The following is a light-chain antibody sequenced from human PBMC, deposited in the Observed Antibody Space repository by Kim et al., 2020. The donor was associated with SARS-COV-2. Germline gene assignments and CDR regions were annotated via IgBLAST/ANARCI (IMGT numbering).Light chain of an antibody. CDR2: RNN. J-gene: IGLJ2*01. CDR3: QVWDSNTVI. V-gene: IGLV3-9*01. Sequence: SVALGQTAKISCGCNNIGGKHVHWYQQRPGQAPVTVIYRNNNLPSGIPERFSGSNSGNAATLSISRVQVWDEAVYFCQVWDSNTVIFGGGTQLTVL. CDR1: NIGGKH.